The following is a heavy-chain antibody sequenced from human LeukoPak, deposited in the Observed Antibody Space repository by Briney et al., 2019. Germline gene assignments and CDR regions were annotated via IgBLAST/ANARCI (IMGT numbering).Heavy chain of an antibody. J-gene: IGHJ5*02. CDR2: IHASGST. Sequence: SETLSLTGTVSAGSFSRYYWSWIRQPAGKGLEWIGRIHASGSTNYNPSLKSRVTISVDESQNQFSLKLTSVTAADTAVYYCARGLVGTSGEETWLEPGGEGTLVTVSS. D-gene: IGHD1-26*01. CDR3: ARGLVGTSGEETWLEP. V-gene: IGHV4-4*07. CDR1: AGSFSRYY.